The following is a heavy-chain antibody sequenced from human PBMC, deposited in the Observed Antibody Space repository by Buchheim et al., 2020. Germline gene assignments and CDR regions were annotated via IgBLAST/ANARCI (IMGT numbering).Heavy chain of an antibody. CDR1: GYTFTSYY. CDR3: ARAPSGGYDSSGYYLWALDY. D-gene: IGHD3-22*01. Sequence: QVQLVQSGAEVKKPGASVKVSCKASGYTFTSYYMHWVRQAPGQGLEWMGIINPSGGSTSYAQKFQGRVTMTRDTSTSTVYMELSSLRSEDTAVYYCARAPSGGYDSSGYYLWALDYWGQGTL. V-gene: IGHV1-46*03. J-gene: IGHJ4*02. CDR2: INPSGGST.